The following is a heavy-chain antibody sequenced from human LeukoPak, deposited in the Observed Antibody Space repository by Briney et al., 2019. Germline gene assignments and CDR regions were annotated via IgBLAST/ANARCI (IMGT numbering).Heavy chain of an antibody. V-gene: IGHV5-51*01. CDR2: IYPGDSDT. CDR3: ARRGYSGYDSPPGNWFDP. D-gene: IGHD5-12*01. J-gene: IGHJ5*02. CDR1: GYSFTSYW. Sequence: GESLKISCKGSGYSFTSYWIGWVRQTPGKGLEWMGIIYPGDSDTRYSPSFQGQVTISADKSISTAYLQWSSLKASDTAMYYCARRGYSGYDSPPGNWFDPWGQGTLVTVSS.